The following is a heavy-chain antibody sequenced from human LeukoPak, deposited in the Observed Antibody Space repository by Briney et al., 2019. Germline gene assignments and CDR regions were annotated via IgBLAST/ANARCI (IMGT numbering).Heavy chain of an antibody. D-gene: IGHD6-19*01. Sequence: GASVKVSCKTCGYIFTAYYIHWLRQAPGQGLEWMGWMNPNSGGTKYAQTFQGRVTLTRDTSISTAYLELSSLTSDDTAVYFCARQGSNSSGWYPVDDWGQGTLVTVSS. CDR1: GYIFTAYY. V-gene: IGHV1-2*02. CDR2: MNPNSGGT. J-gene: IGHJ4*02. CDR3: ARQGSNSSGWYPVDD.